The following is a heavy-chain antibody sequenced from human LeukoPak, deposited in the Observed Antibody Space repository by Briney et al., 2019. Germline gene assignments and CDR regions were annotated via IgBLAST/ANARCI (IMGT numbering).Heavy chain of an antibody. Sequence: GGSLRLSCAASGFTFSSYGMHWVRQAPGKGLEWVSAISGSGGSTYYADSVKGRFTISRDNSKNTLYLQMNSLRAEDTAVYYCATTGDIVVVPAAYAFDIWGQGTMVTVSS. J-gene: IGHJ3*02. D-gene: IGHD2-2*01. CDR1: GFTFSSYG. CDR2: ISGSGGST. CDR3: ATTGDIVVVPAAYAFDI. V-gene: IGHV3-23*01.